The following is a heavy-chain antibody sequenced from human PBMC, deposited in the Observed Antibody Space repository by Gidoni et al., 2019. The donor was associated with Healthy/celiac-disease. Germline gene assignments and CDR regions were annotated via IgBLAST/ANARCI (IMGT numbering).Heavy chain of an antibody. Sequence: EVQLLESGGGLVQPGWSLRLSCAASGFTFSRYAMSWVRQAPGRGLEWVAAISGSGGSTYYADSVKGRFTISRDNSKNTLYLQMNSLRAEDTAVYYCAKALWFGELSPGGMDVWGQGTTVTVSS. CDR1: GFTFSRYA. J-gene: IGHJ6*02. D-gene: IGHD3-10*01. V-gene: IGHV3-23*01. CDR3: AKALWFGELSPGGMDV. CDR2: ISGSGGST.